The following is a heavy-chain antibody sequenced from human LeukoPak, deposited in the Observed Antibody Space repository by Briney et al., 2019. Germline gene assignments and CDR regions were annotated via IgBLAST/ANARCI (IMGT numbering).Heavy chain of an antibody. J-gene: IGHJ5*02. D-gene: IGHD2-15*01. CDR2: ISSSSSYI. V-gene: IGHV3-21*01. CDR3: ARDARRRLGGAPNWFDP. CDR1: GFTFSSYS. Sequence: QPGGSLRLSCAASGFTFSSYSMNWVRQAPGKGLEWVSSISSSSSYIYYADSVKGRFTISRDNARNSLYLQMNSLRAEDTAVYYCARDARRRLGGAPNWFDPWGQGTLVTVSS.